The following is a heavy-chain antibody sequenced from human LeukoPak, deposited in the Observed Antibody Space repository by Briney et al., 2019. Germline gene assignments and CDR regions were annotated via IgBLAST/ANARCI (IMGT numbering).Heavy chain of an antibody. V-gene: IGHV1-2*02. Sequence: ASVTVSFKASGYTFTVYYMHWVRQAPGQGLEWMGWINPNSGGTNYAQKFQGRVTMTRDTSISTAYMELSRLRSDDTAVYYCARVPRYYYDSSGLPGGYWGQGTLVTVSS. CDR1: GYTFTVYY. J-gene: IGHJ4*02. D-gene: IGHD3-22*01. CDR2: INPNSGGT. CDR3: ARVPRYYYDSSGLPGGY.